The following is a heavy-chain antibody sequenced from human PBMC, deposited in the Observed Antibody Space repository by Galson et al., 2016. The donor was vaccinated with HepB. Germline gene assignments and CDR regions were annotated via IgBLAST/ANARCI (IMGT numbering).Heavy chain of an antibody. J-gene: IGHJ4*02. CDR1: GYNLTELC. CDR2: FDAGDGET. CDR3: AAGGDYDLLDY. V-gene: IGHV1-24*01. Sequence: SVKVSCKVSGYNLTELCIHWVRQAPGKGLEWMGGFDAGDGETIYAQKFQGTVTMTEDTSTDTAYMELNSLRADDTAVYYCAAGGDYDLLDYWGQGTLDTVSS. D-gene: IGHD3-22*01.